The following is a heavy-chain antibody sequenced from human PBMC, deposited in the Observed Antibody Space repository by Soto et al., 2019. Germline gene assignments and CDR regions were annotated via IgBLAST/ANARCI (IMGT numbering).Heavy chain of an antibody. V-gene: IGHV3-30*18. CDR3: AKESGQLVLYYDYGMDV. CDR2: ISYDGSNK. J-gene: IGHJ6*02. D-gene: IGHD6-13*01. Sequence: GGSLRLSCAASGFTFSSYGMHWVRQAPGKGLEWVAVISYDGSNKYYADSVKGRFTISRDNSKNTLYLQMDSLRAEDTAVYYCAKESGQLVLYYDYGMDVWGQGTTVTVSS. CDR1: GFTFSSYG.